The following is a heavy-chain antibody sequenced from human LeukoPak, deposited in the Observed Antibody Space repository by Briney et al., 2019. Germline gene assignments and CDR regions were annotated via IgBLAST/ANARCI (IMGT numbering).Heavy chain of an antibody. CDR1: GGSISSSSYY. CDR3: ARGRYSGTYLLDY. V-gene: IGHV4-39*01. J-gene: IGHJ4*02. Sequence: SETLSLTCTVSGGSISSSSYYWGWIRQPPGKGLEWIGSIYYSGSTYYNPSLKSRVTISVDTSKNQFSLKLSSVTAADTAVYYCARGRYSGTYLLDYWGQGTLVTVSS. CDR2: IYYSGST. D-gene: IGHD1-26*01.